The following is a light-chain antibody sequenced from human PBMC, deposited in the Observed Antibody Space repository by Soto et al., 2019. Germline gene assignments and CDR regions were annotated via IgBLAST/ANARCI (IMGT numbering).Light chain of an antibody. Sequence: DSHLILSPRTLCGSVGHSVTITSRASQSISNWLAWYQQKTGKAPKILIYDASSRDSGVPERFSGSGSGTEFTLTISSLKPEDFAAYYCQQYGSYPLTFGEGTKVDIK. V-gene: IGKV1-5*01. CDR3: QQYGSYPLT. CDR2: DAS. CDR1: QSISNW. J-gene: IGKJ4*01.